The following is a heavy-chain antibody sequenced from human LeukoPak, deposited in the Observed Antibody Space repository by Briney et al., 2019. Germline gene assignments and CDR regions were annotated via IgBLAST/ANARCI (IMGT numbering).Heavy chain of an antibody. Sequence: GGSLRLSCVASGFTVNTYGMAWVRQAPGKGLEWVAGISSDGSNKDYADSVKGRFTISRDNSKNTLYLQMNSLRSEDTAVYYCAKAAYCTSTSCHFSGYAQRPLDSWGQGTLVTVSS. CDR2: ISSDGSNK. CDR3: AKAAYCTSTSCHFSGYAQRPLDS. V-gene: IGHV3-30*18. CDR1: GFTVNTYG. D-gene: IGHD2-2*01. J-gene: IGHJ4*02.